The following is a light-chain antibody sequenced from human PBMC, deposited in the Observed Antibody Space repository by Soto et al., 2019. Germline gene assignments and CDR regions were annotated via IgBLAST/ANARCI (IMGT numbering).Light chain of an antibody. CDR3: SSHTTFTTLI. J-gene: IGLJ2*01. CDR2: DVS. Sequence: QSALTQPASVSGSPGQSITISCTGTSSDIGAYDYVSWYQQHPGKAPKLIISDVSNRRPGVPARFSGSKSGNTASLTISGLQADDEADYYCSSHTTFTTLIFGGGTKVTVL. CDR1: SSDIGAYDY. V-gene: IGLV2-14*03.